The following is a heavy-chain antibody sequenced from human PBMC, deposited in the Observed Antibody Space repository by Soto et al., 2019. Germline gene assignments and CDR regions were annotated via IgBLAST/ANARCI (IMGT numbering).Heavy chain of an antibody. D-gene: IGHD4-17*01. CDR1: GFTFSSYG. CDR3: AREGGDSLSDDAFDI. J-gene: IGHJ3*02. Sequence: PGGSLRLSCAASGFTFSSYGMHWVRQAPGKGLEWVAVIWYDGSNKYYADSVKGRFTISRDNSKNTLYLQMNSLRAEDTAVYYCAREGGDSLSDDAFDIWGQGTMVTVSS. V-gene: IGHV3-33*01. CDR2: IWYDGSNK.